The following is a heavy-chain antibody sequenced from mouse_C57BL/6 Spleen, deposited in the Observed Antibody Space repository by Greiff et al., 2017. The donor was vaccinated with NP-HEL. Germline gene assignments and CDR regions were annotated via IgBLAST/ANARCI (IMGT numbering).Heavy chain of an antibody. CDR2: IDPEPGGT. J-gene: IGHJ4*01. D-gene: IGHD3-1*01. Sequence: QVQLQQSGAELVRPGASVTLSCKASGYTFTDYEMHWVKQTPVHGLEWIGAIDPEPGGTAYNQKFKGKAILTADKSSSTAYMELRSLTSEDSAVYYCTRGHWSYAMDYWGQGTSVTVSS. CDR3: TRGHWSYAMDY. V-gene: IGHV1-15*01. CDR1: GYTFTDYE.